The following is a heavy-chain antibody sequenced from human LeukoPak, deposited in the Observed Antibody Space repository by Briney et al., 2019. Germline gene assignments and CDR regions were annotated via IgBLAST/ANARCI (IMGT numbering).Heavy chain of an antibody. Sequence: ASVKVSCKASGGTFSSYAISWVRQAPGQGLEWMGGIIPIFGTANYAQKFQGRVTMTTDTSTSTAYMELRSLRSDDTAVYYCARARASYYDSNGYYQPYYFDYWGQGTLVTVSS. CDR3: ARARASYYDSNGYYQPYYFDY. D-gene: IGHD3-22*01. CDR2: IIPIFGTA. J-gene: IGHJ4*02. CDR1: GGTFSSYA. V-gene: IGHV1-69*05.